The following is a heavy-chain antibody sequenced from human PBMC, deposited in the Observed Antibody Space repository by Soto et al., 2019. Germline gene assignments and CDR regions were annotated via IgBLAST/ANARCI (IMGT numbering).Heavy chain of an antibody. D-gene: IGHD1-1*01. CDR2: MNPINGAT. V-gene: IGHV1-8*02. Sequence: QVQLVQSGAEVKQSGASVKVSCKASGYDFTAYDINWVRQASGQGLEWMGWMNPINGATGSARRFQGRVSMTRNTATGTAYLELTSLRSDDTAVYYCGRGWNDFPHWGQGTLVTVSS. J-gene: IGHJ1*01. CDR3: GRGWNDFPH. CDR1: GYDFTAYD.